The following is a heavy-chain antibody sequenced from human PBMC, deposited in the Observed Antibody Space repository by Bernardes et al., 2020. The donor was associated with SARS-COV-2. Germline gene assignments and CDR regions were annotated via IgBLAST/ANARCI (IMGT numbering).Heavy chain of an antibody. CDR2: INPNSVFT. Sequence: ASVKVSCKASGYTFTGYYMHWVRQSPVQGLEWMGWINPNSVFTNYAQKFQGCVTMTRDTSISPAYMELSRLRSDDTAVYYCSRAGGNYRLYYYGMDGWGQGNTVTV. D-gene: IGHD3-16*02. J-gene: IGHJ6*02. CDR3: SRAGGNYRLYYYGMDG. CDR1: GYTFTGYY. V-gene: IGHV1-2*04.